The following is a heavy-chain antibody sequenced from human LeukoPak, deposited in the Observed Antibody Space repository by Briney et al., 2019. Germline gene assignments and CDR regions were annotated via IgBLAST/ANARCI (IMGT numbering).Heavy chain of an antibody. Sequence: PGGSLRLSCAASGFTFNNYWMTWVRLAPGKGLEWVANIKQDGSETYHVDSVKGRFTISRDNAKNSLYLQMNSLRAEDTAVYYCARGGPWGSYRSVFWKFDYWGQGTLVTVSS. V-gene: IGHV3-7*01. CDR1: GFTFNNYW. J-gene: IGHJ4*02. CDR2: IKQDGSET. CDR3: ARGGPWGSYRSVFWKFDY. D-gene: IGHD3-16*02.